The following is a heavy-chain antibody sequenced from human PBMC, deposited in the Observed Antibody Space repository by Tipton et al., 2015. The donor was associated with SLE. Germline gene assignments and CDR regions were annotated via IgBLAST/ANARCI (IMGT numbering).Heavy chain of an antibody. CDR2: IYTSGST. CDR3: ASARLQSTHNWFDP. CDR1: GGSISSGSYY. J-gene: IGHJ5*02. Sequence: TLSLTCTVSGGSISSGSYYWSWIRQPAGKGLEWIGRIYTSGSTNYNPSLKSRVTISVYTSKNQFSLKLSSVTAADTAVYYCASARLQSTHNWFDPWGQGTLVTVSS. D-gene: IGHD4-11*01. V-gene: IGHV4-61*02.